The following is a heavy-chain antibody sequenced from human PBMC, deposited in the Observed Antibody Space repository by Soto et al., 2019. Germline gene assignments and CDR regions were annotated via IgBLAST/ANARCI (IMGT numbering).Heavy chain of an antibody. D-gene: IGHD3-16*01. V-gene: IGHV3-30*18. J-gene: IGHJ3*02. CDR3: AKDVYVGTVGTFDI. CDR1: GFSFNNYA. CDR2: ISFDGSNK. Sequence: QVQLVESGGGVVQPGRSLRLSCAASGFSFNNYAMHWVRQAPGKGLEWVAAISFDGSNKYSADSVKGRFTISRDNSKNTLYLQMNSLRVEDTALYYCAKDVYVGTVGTFDIWGQGTMVTVSS.